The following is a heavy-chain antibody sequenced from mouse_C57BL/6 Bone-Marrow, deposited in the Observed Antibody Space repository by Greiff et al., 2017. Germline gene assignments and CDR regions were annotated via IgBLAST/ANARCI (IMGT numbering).Heavy chain of an antibody. CDR1: GFNIKDDY. CDR3: TAYGSWFAD. J-gene: IGHJ3*01. Sequence: VQLQQSGAELVRPGASVKLSCTASGFNIKDDYMHWVKQRPEQGLEWIGWIDPANGDTEYASKFQGKATITVDTSSNTACLQLSSLTSEYTAVYYCTAYGSWFADWGKGTLVTVSA. V-gene: IGHV14-4*01. D-gene: IGHD1-1*01. CDR2: IDPANGDT.